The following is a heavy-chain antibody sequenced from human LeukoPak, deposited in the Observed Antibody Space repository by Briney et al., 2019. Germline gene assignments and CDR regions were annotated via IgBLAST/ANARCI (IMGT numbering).Heavy chain of an antibody. CDR2: ISHDGSNN. V-gene: IGHV3-30*18. CDR1: GFTFSNYG. J-gene: IGHJ4*02. CDR3: AKVRVGTAHFDY. Sequence: PGRSLRLSCAASGFTFSNYGTHWVGQAPGQGLEWVIVISHDGSNNNYADSVKGRFTISRDNSKNTLYLQTNSLRPEDTAVYYWAKVRVGTAHFDYWGQGTLVTVSS. D-gene: IGHD2-15*01.